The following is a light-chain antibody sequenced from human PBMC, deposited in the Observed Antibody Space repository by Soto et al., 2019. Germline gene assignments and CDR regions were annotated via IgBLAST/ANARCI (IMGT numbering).Light chain of an antibody. Sequence: QSVLNQTASVSGSPAQSVTSLCSLTSIDVGAYNSGSWYQQHPDKAPQLMIYKGTQRPSGVSNRFSGSTSGNAASLTISGLQAGDEADYFCCSSAPESTYVFGTGTKV. J-gene: IGLJ1*01. CDR1: SIDVGAYNS. V-gene: IGLV2-23*01. CDR2: KGT. CDR3: CSSAPESTYV.